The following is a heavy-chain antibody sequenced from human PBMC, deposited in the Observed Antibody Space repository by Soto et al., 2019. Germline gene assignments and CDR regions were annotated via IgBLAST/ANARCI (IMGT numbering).Heavy chain of an antibody. V-gene: IGHV3-48*01. J-gene: IGHJ4*02. Sequence: EVQLVESGGGLVQPGGSLRLSCAASGFTFSSYSMNWVRQAPGKGLEWVSYISSSSSTIYYADSVKGRFTISRDNAKNSLYLQMKSLRAEDTAVYYCARDLFDYGDYPSGLDYWGQGTLVTVSS. CDR3: ARDLFDYGDYPSGLDY. CDR2: ISSSSSTI. CDR1: GFTFSSYS. D-gene: IGHD4-17*01.